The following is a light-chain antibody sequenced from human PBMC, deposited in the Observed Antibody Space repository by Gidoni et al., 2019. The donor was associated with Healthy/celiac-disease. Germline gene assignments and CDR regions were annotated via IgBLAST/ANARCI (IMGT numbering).Light chain of an antibody. CDR3: QQRSNWPPRFT. V-gene: IGKV3-11*01. CDR2: GAS. CDR1: QSASSY. Sequence: EIVLTQSPATLSLSPGERATLSCRASQSASSYLAWYQQKPGQVPRLLIYGASNRATGIPARFSGSGSGTDFTLTISSLEPEDFAVYYCQQRSNWPPRFTFGPGTKVDVK. J-gene: IGKJ3*01.